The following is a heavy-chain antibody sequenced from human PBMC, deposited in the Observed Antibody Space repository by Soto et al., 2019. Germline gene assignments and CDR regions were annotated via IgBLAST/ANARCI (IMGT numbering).Heavy chain of an antibody. CDR3: ARETHSGYSYIFDP. CDR1: GGTFSSYT. V-gene: IGHV1-69*04. D-gene: IGHD5-18*01. Sequence: SVKVSCKASGGTFSSYTISWVRQAPGQGLEWMGRIIPILGIANYAQKFQGRVTITADKSTSTAYMELSSLRSEDTAVYYCARETHSGYSYIFDPWGQGTLVTGSS. J-gene: IGHJ5*02. CDR2: IIPILGIA.